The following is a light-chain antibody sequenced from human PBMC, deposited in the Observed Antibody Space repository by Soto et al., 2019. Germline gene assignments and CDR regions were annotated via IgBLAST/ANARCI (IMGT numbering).Light chain of an antibody. V-gene: IGKV1-5*01. CDR2: AAS. J-gene: IGKJ1*01. CDR3: QHYNSYSWT. Sequence: DIQMTQSPSSLSASIGDSVTITCRASQTIIGYLNWYQQKPGKAPRLLINAASNLQSGVPSRFRGSGSETEFTLTISSLQPDDFATYYCQHYNSYSWTFGQGTKVDIK. CDR1: QTIIGY.